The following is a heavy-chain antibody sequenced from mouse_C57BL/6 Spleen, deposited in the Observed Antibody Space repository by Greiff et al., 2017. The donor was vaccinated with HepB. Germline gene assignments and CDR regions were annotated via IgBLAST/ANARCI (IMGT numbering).Heavy chain of an antibody. J-gene: IGHJ4*01. V-gene: IGHV3-6*01. CDR1: GYSITSGYY. Sequence: DVHLVESGPGLVKPSQSLSLTCSVTGYSITSGYYWNWIRQFPGNKLEWMGYISYDGSNNYNPSLKNRISITRDTSKNQFFLKLNSVTTEDTATYYCAREDGNYLYAMDYWGQGTSVTVSS. CDR2: ISYDGSN. D-gene: IGHD2-1*01. CDR3: AREDGNYLYAMDY.